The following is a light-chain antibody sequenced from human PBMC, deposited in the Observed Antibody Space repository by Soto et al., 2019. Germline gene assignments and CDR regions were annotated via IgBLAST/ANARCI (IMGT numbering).Light chain of an antibody. J-gene: IGKJ2*02. V-gene: IGKV1-5*03. CDR3: LQYNDYSGT. CDR1: QNINSW. CDR2: KAS. Sequence: DIQMTQSPSTLSASVGDRVTITCRASQNINSWLAWYQQKPGKAPNLLIYKASNLESGVPSRFSGSGSGTEFTLTISSLQPDDFATYYYLQYNDYSGTFGQGTKLEIK.